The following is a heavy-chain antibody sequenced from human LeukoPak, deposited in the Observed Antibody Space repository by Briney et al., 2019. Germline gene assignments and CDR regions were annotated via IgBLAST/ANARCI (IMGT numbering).Heavy chain of an antibody. Sequence: GGSLRLSCAASGFTFSSYWMNWVRQAPGKGLEWVADIKPDGSHVSYVDSVKGRFSISRDNAQNSLYLQVSSLRAEDTAIYYCAREGRLLGAFDVWGQGTMVTVSS. J-gene: IGHJ3*01. CDR1: GFTFSSYW. CDR2: IKPDGSHV. CDR3: AREGRLLGAFDV. V-gene: IGHV3-7*01.